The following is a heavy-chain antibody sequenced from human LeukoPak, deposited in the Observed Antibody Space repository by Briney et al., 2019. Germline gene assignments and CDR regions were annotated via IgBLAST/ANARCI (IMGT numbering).Heavy chain of an antibody. CDR3: AKEGYCSGGSCYAYFDY. Sequence: PGGSLRLSCAASGFTFSSYGMHWVRQAPGKGLEWVAVISYDGSNKYYADSVKGRFTISRDNSKNTLYLQMNSLRAEDTAVYYCAKEGYCSGGSCYAYFDYWGQGTLVTVSS. D-gene: IGHD2-15*01. J-gene: IGHJ4*02. CDR1: GFTFSSYG. CDR2: ISYDGSNK. V-gene: IGHV3-30*18.